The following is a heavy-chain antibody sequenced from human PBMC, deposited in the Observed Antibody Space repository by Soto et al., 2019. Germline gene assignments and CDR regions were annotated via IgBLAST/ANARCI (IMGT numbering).Heavy chain of an antibody. D-gene: IGHD3-16*01. CDR3: ARSQPSRISGGRFFDY. CDR2: IYYSGST. CDR1: GGSISSSSYY. J-gene: IGHJ4*02. Sequence: SETLSLTCTVSGGSISSSSYYWGWIRQPPGKGLEWIGNIYYSGSTYYNPSLKSRVTVSVDTSKNQFSLKLSSVTAADTAVYYCARSQPSRISGGRFFDYWGQGTLVTVSS. V-gene: IGHV4-39*01.